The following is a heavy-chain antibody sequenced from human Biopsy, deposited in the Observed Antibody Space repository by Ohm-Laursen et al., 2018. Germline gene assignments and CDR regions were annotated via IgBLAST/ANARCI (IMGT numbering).Heavy chain of an antibody. CDR2: IYYTGST. CDR3: ARDSRGGHLNTTLITGKNLDS. D-gene: IGHD3-16*01. Sequence: SDTLSLTRTVSSGSNRSYYRSWIPQPPGKGLEWIGYIYYTGSTNYNPSVKSRITISVDTSKNQFSLKLNSVTTADTAVYFCARDSRGGHLNTTLITGKNLDSWGQGILVTVSS. J-gene: IGHJ4*02. CDR1: SGSNRSYY. V-gene: IGHV4-59*01.